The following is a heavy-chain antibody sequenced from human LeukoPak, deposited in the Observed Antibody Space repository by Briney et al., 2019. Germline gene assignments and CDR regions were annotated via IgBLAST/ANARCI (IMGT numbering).Heavy chain of an antibody. D-gene: IGHD1-14*01. CDR1: GGSFSGYY. CDR2: INHSGST. Sequence: SETLSLTCAVYGGSFSGYYWSWIRQPPGKGLGWIGEINHSGSTNYNPSLKSRVTISVDTSKNQFSLKLSSVTAADTAVYYCARGATSVYRPLAAFDIWGQGTMVTVSS. CDR3: ARGATSVYRPLAAFDI. J-gene: IGHJ3*02. V-gene: IGHV4-34*01.